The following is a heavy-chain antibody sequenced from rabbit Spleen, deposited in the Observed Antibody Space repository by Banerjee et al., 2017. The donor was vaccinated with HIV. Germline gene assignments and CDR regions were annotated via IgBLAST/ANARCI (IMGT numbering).Heavy chain of an antibody. D-gene: IGHD4-1*01. CDR2: IYAGSSGGT. CDR1: GFSFSSNSW. J-gene: IGHJ4*01. Sequence: QSLEESGGDLVKPGASLTLTCTAPGFSFSSNSWICWVRQAPGKGLEWIACIYAGSSGGTYYATWAKGRFTSSKTSSTTVTLQMTSLTAADTATYFCARDGSSYSGWEFNLWGQGTLVTVS. CDR3: ARDGSSYSGWEFNL. V-gene: IGHV1S40*01.